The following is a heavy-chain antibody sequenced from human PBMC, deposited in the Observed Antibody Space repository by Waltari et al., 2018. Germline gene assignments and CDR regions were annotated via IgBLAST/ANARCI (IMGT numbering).Heavy chain of an antibody. J-gene: IGHJ4*02. CDR2: IDSGSGNT. Sequence: QMQLVQSGPEVKKPGTSVKVSCKASGFTFTSSAMQWVRQARGQRLEWIGWIDSGSGNTNYAQKFQERVTITRDTYTSTAYMELSSLRSEDTAVYYCAALTSGVPGIDYWGQGTLVTVSS. V-gene: IGHV1-58*02. CDR3: AALTSGVPGIDY. CDR1: GFTFTSSA. D-gene: IGHD7-27*01.